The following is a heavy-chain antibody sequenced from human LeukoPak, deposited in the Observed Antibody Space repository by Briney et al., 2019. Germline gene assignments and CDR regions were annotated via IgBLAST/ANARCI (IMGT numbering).Heavy chain of an antibody. J-gene: IGHJ5*02. D-gene: IGHD3-3*01. CDR3: AREWLLFRGFDP. V-gene: IGHV4-31*03. Sequence: PSETLSLTCTVSGGSISSGGYYWSWIRQHPGKGLEWIGYIYYSGSTYYNPSLKSRVTISVDTSKNQFSLKLSSVTAADTALYYCAREWLLFRGFDPWGQGTLVTVSS. CDR2: IYYSGST. CDR1: GGSISSGGYY.